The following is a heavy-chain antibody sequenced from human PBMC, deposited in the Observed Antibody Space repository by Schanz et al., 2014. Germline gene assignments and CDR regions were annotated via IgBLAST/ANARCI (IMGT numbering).Heavy chain of an antibody. CDR1: GYIFTSYA. CDR2: INTHTGNP. V-gene: IGHV7-4-1*02. J-gene: IGHJ4*02. Sequence: QVQLVQSGSLLKKPGASVKISCKASGYIFTSYALNWVRQAPGQGLEWMGWINTHTGNPTYAQGFTGRFVFSLDTSVSTAYLQISSLKADDTAVYYCAREDYLDSSGYSCGYWGQGTLVTVSS. CDR3: AREDYLDSSGYSCGY. D-gene: IGHD3-22*01.